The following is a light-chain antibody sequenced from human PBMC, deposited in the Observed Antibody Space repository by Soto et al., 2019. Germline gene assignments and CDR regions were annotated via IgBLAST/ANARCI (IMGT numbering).Light chain of an antibody. CDR1: QSVLYTSNNKNY. V-gene: IGKV4-1*01. CDR2: WAS. CDR3: QQYYSVPIT. Sequence: DIVMTQSPDSLAASLGERATINCKPSQSVLYTSNNKNYIAWYQQKSGQPPKLLIYWASTRESGVPDRFSGGGSGTDFTLTISSLQAEDVAVYYCQQYYSVPITFGQGTRLEI. J-gene: IGKJ5*01.